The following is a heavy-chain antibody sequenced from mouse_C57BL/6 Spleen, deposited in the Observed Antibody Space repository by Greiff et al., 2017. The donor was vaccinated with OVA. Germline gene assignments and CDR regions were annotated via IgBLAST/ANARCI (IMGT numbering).Heavy chain of an antibody. J-gene: IGHJ1*03. V-gene: IGHV1-50*01. CDR2: IDPSDSYT. CDR3: ARRDDGYGYFDV. CDR1: GYTFTSYW. Sequence: VQLQQPGAELVKPGASVKLSCKASGYTFTSYWMQWVKQRPGQGLEWIGEIDPSDSYTNYNQKFKGKATLTVDTSSSTAYMQLSSLTSEDSAVYYCARRDDGYGYFDVWGTGTTVTVSS. D-gene: IGHD2-3*01.